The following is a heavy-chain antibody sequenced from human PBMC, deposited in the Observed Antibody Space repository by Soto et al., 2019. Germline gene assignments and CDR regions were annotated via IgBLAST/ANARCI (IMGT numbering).Heavy chain of an antibody. D-gene: IGHD1-26*01. CDR1: GCSISSGGYY. CDR2: IYYSGST. Sequence: QVQLQESGPGLVKPSQTLSLTCTVSGCSISSGGYYWSWIRQHPGKGLEWIGYIYYSGSTYYNPSLKSRVTISVETSKNQLSLKLSSVTAADTAVYYCARDLSGYVDYWGQGTLVTVSS. CDR3: ARDLSGYVDY. V-gene: IGHV4-31*03. J-gene: IGHJ4*02.